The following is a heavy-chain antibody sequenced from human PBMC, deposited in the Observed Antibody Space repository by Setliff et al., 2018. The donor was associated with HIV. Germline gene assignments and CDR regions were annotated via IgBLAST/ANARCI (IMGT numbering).Heavy chain of an antibody. D-gene: IGHD6-19*01. J-gene: IGHJ4*02. CDR3: ASQGRSGWLWGGFVS. V-gene: IGHV4-39*01. Sequence: SETLSLTCTVSGGSISSSSYYWIWVRQPPGEGLEWIGNIYYSGSTYYNPSLKSRTTISVDTSQNQFSLKLTAVTAADTAVYYCASQGRSGWLWGGFVSWGQGTLVTVSS. CDR1: GGSISSSSYY. CDR2: IYYSGST.